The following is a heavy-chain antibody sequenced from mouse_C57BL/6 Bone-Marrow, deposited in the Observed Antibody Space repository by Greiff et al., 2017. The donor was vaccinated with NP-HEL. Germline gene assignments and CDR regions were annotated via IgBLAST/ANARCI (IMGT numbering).Heavy chain of an antibody. CDR1: GYTFTSYG. J-gene: IGHJ2*01. D-gene: IGHD1-1*01. CDR2: IYPRSGNT. Sequence: VKLMESGAELARPGASVKLSCKASGYTFTSYGISWVKQRTGQGLEWIGEIYPRSGNTYYNEKFKGKATLTADKSSSTAYMELRSLTSEDSAVYFCARRIYYYGSSYEGYWGQGTTLTVSS. CDR3: ARRIYYYGSSYEGY. V-gene: IGHV1-81*01.